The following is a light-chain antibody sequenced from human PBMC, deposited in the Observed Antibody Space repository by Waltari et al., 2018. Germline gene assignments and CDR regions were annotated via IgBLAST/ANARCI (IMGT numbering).Light chain of an antibody. J-gene: IGKJ1*01. Sequence: DIVMTQTPLSLSVTLGEPASISCRSSQSLLESQDGNTYLQWLLQKPGQSPQLLIHDVSYRASGVPDRISGSGSDTDFSLKISRVEAEDVGVYYCMQVLRVPWTFGQGTKVEI. CDR2: DVS. CDR3: MQVLRVPWT. V-gene: IGKV2-40*01. CDR1: QSLLESQDGNTY.